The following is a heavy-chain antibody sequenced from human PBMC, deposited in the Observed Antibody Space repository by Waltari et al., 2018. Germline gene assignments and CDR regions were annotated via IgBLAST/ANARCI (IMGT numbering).Heavy chain of an antibody. CDR3: ARDLAYRSGWHWYFDL. D-gene: IGHD6-19*01. CDR2: IYTSGSX. CDR1: GGSINFYY. Sequence: LQESGPTLVKSSETLSITCTVSGGSINFYYWSWVRQAPGKGLEWIGRIYTSGSXTXXXXLNGRVTMSVDTANNQIFLELKSVTAADTGAYYCARDLAYRSGWHWYFDLWGRGTQVAVSS. J-gene: IGHJ2*01. V-gene: IGHV4-4*07.